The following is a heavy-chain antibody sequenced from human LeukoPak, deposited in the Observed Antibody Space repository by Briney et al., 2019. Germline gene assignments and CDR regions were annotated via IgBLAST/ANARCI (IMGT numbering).Heavy chain of an antibody. V-gene: IGHV1-8*03. CDR3: ARGLSRTLFDY. D-gene: IGHD2-2*01. J-gene: IGHJ4*02. Sequence: ASVKVSCKASGYSFTDYYINWVRQATGQGLEWMGWMNPNSGNTGYAQKFQGRVTITRNTSISTAYMELSSLRSEDTAVYYCARGLSRTLFDYWGQGTLVTVSS. CDR2: MNPNSGNT. CDR1: GYSFTDYY.